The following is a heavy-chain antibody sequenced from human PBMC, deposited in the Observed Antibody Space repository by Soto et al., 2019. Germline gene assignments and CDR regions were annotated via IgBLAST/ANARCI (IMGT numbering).Heavy chain of an antibody. D-gene: IGHD4-4*01. Sequence: EVQLVESGGGLVQPGGSLRLSCAASGFTFSDHYMDWVRQAPGKGLEWVGRTRDKPNSYTTEYAASVKGRFTISRDDSENSVYLQMNSLKTEDTAVYYCTSAAVSKTGLGVWGQGTTVTVSS. J-gene: IGHJ6*02. CDR2: TRDKPNSYTT. CDR1: GFTFSDHY. V-gene: IGHV3-72*01. CDR3: TSAAVSKTGLGV.